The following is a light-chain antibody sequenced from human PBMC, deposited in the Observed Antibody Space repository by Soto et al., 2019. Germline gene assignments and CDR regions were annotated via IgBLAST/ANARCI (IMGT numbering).Light chain of an antibody. CDR1: QGIGNA. CDR3: QQYTSYSRT. CDR2: GAS. Sequence: IQMTQSPSSLSASVGDRVTISCRASQGIGNALGWYQQKPGKPPKVLIYGASNLQGGVPSRFSGSGSGAEFTLTISSLQPDDFATYYCQQYTSYSRTFGQGTKVDIK. V-gene: IGKV1-6*01. J-gene: IGKJ1*01.